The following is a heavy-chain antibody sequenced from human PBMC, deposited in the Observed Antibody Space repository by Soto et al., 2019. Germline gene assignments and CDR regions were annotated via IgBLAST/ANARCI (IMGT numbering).Heavy chain of an antibody. J-gene: IGHJ4*02. CDR1: GYTFTSYG. CDR2: ISAYNGNT. V-gene: IGHV1-18*01. CDR3: ARDSPPVDY. Sequence: QVQLVQSGGEVKKPGASVKVSCKASGYTFTSYGVSWVRQAPGQGLEWMGWISAYNGNTKYAQKLQGRVTMTTDTSTNTAYMDLRSLRSDDTAVYYCARDSPPVDYWGQGTLVTVSS.